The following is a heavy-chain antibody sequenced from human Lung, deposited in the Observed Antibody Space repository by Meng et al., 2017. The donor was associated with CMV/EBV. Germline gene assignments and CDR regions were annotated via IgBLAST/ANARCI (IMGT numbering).Heavy chain of an antibody. CDR3: ARARVVPAYYYGMDV. CDR2: INRSGST. V-gene: IGHV4-34*01. CDR1: GGSFSGYY. D-gene: IGHD2-2*01. Sequence: SXTXSLXCAVYGGSFSGYYWSWIRQPPGKGQEWIGEINRSGSTNYNPSHNSRVNISVYTSKNQFPLKLSPETAADTAVDYCARARVVPAYYYGMDVWGQGTXVTVSS. J-gene: IGHJ6*02.